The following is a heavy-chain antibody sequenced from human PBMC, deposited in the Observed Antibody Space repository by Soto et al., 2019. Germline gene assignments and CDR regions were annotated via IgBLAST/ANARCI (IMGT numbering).Heavy chain of an antibody. Sequence: PGGSLRLSCTASGFTFGDYAMSWVRQAPGKGLEWVGFIRSKAYGGTTEYAASVKGRFTISRDDSKSIAYLQMNSLKTEDTAVYYCTICSSTSCATNYYYYYGMDVWGQGTTVTV. CDR3: TICSSTSCATNYYYYYGMDV. CDR1: GFTFGDYA. V-gene: IGHV3-49*04. J-gene: IGHJ6*02. D-gene: IGHD2-2*01. CDR2: IRSKAYGGTT.